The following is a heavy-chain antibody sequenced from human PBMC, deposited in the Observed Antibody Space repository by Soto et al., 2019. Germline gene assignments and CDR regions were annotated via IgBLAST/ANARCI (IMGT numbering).Heavy chain of an antibody. D-gene: IGHD6-6*01. J-gene: IGHJ3*02. CDR2: IKNKANSLTT. V-gene: IGHV3-72*01. Sequence: EVQLVESGGGLVQPGGSLRLSCAASGFTLSDHYMDWVRQAPGKGLEWVGRIKNKANSLTTYYAASVKGRFTISRDDSKNSLYLQMNSLKTEDTALYYGARTIAARSDAFDIWGKGTMVTVSS. CDR3: ARTIAARSDAFDI. CDR1: GFTLSDHY.